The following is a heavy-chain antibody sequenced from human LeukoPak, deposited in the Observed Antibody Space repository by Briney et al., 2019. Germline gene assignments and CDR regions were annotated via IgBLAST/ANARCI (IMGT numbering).Heavy chain of an antibody. CDR1: GFTFDDYA. CDR3: AKGNWGNAFDI. J-gene: IGHJ3*02. V-gene: IGHV3-9*01. Sequence: GGSLRLSCAAAGFTFDDYAMHWVRQAPGKGLEWVSGISWNSGSIGYADSVRGRFTISRDNAKNSLYLQMNTLREEDTVLYYCAKGNWGNAFDIWGQGTMVTVSS. CDR2: ISWNSGSI. D-gene: IGHD7-27*01.